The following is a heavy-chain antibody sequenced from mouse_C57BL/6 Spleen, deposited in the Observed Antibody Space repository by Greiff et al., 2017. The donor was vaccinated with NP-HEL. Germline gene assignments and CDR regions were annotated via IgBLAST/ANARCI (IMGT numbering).Heavy chain of an antibody. CDR3: ARSDYCYAMDY. CDR2: INPSSGYT. Sequence: VQLQQSGAELARPGASVKMSCKASGYTFTSYTMHWVKQRPGQGLEWIGYINPSSGYTKYNQKFKDKATLTADKSSSTAYMQLSSLTSEDSAGYCGARSDYCYAMDYWGQGTSGTVAS. CDR1: GYTFTSYT. V-gene: IGHV1-4*01. J-gene: IGHJ4*01.